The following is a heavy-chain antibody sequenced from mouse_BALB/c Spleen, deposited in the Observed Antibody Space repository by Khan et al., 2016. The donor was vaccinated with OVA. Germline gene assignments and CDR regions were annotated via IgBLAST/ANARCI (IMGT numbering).Heavy chain of an antibody. V-gene: IGHV1-77*01. CDR2: IFPGSGDT. J-gene: IGHJ2*01. D-gene: IGHD1-1*01. CDR3: ARSGYGSLVY. Sequence: QVQLQQSGPELVKPGSSMKMSCKASGYTFTDYVLNWVRQRTGQGLEWIGQIFPGSGDTYYNEKFKDRAKLTADKSSNTVYMQLGSLTSEDSAVYICARSGYGSLVYWGQGTTLTVSS. CDR1: GYTFTDYV.